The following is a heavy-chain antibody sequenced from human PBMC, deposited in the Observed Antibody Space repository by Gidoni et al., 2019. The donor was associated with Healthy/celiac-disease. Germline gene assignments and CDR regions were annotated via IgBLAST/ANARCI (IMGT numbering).Heavy chain of an antibody. J-gene: IGHJ6*02. V-gene: IGHV3-23*04. CDR2: ISGSGGST. CDR1: GFTFSSHA. CDR3: AKSSYYYDSSGYYSGYYGMDV. D-gene: IGHD3-22*01. Sequence: EVQLVESGGGLVQPGGSLRLSCAASGFTFSSHAMSWVRQAPGKGLEWVSAISGSGGSTYYADSVKGRFTISRDNSKNTLYLQMNSLRAEDTAVYYCAKSSYYYDSSGYYSGYYGMDVWGQGTTVTVSS.